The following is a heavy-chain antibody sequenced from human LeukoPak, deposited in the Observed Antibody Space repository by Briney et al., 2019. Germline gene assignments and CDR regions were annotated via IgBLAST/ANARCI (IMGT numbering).Heavy chain of an antibody. CDR3: ARKSELDAFDI. CDR2: IWYDGSNK. Sequence: GGSLRLSCAASGFTFSSYGMHWVRQAPGKGLEWVAVIWYDGSNKYYADSVKGRFTIPRDNSKNTLYLQMNSLRAEDTAVYYCARKSELDAFDIWGQGTMVTVSS. V-gene: IGHV3-33*01. D-gene: IGHD3-10*01. CDR1: GFTFSSYG. J-gene: IGHJ3*02.